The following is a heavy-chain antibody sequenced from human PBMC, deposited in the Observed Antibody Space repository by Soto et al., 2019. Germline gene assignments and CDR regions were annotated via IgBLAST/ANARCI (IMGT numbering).Heavy chain of an antibody. D-gene: IGHD3-22*01. CDR2: IYYSGST. CDR3: ARTYDGSGPNSGGYGFDI. J-gene: IGHJ3*02. V-gene: IGHV4-59*01. CDR1: GGSISSYY. Sequence: PSETLSLTCSLSGGSISSYYWSWIRQPPGKGLEWIAYIYYSGSTSYNPSLKSRVSISLDTSKNQFSLKLSSVTAADTAVYYCARTYDGSGPNSGGYGFDIWGQGTMVTVS.